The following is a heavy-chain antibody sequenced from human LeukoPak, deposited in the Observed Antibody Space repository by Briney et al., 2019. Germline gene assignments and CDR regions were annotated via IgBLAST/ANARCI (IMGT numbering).Heavy chain of an antibody. CDR1: GYSFTSYY. CDR2: IHPGSGST. Sequence: ASVKVSCKASGYSFTSYYMHWVRQAPGQGLELMGIIHPGSGSTSYAQKFQGRVTVTRDTSTSTVYMELSSLRSEDTAVYYCARWGTDILTGYSDWGQGTLVTVSS. CDR3: ARWGTDILTGYSD. J-gene: IGHJ4*02. V-gene: IGHV1-46*01. D-gene: IGHD3-9*01.